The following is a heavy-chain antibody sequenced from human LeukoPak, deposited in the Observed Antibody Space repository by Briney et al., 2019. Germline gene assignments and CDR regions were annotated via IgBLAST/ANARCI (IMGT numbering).Heavy chain of an antibody. CDR3: ARAPPIVVVKDDAFDI. V-gene: IGHV1-18*01. CDR1: GYPFTSFG. CDR2: ISAYNGNT. Sequence: GASVKVSCKPSGYPFTSFGFSWFRQAPGRGLEWMGWISAYNGNTNYAKKLQGRVTMTTDTSTSTAYMELSSLRSDDTAVYYCARAPPIVVVKDDAFDIWGQGTMVTVSS. J-gene: IGHJ3*02. D-gene: IGHD3-22*01.